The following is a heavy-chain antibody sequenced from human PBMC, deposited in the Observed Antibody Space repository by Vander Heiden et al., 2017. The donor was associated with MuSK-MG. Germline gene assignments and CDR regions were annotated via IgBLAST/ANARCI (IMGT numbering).Heavy chain of an antibody. CDR3: ARDPGPYDSSSYDY. Sequence: EVQLVESGGGLVQPGGSLRLPCAASGFPVSSNYMSWVRQAPGKGLEWVSVIYSGGSTYYADSVKGRFTISRDNSKNTLYLQMNSLRAEDTAVYFCARDPGPYDSSSYDYWGQGTLVTVSS. V-gene: IGHV3-66*01. CDR1: GFPVSSNY. J-gene: IGHJ4*02. CDR2: IYSGGST. D-gene: IGHD6-13*01.